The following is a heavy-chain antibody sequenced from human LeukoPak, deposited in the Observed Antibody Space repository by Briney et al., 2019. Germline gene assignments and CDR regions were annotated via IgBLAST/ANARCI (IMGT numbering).Heavy chain of an antibody. J-gene: IGHJ4*02. D-gene: IGHD6-13*01. V-gene: IGHV3-48*03. CDR1: GFTFSSYE. CDR3: ARAAWDTSSWNGYFDY. CDR2: ISSSGSSI. Sequence: GGSLRLSCVASGFTFSSYEMNWVRQAPGKGLEWVSHISSSGSSIYYADSVKGRFTVSRDNAKNSLYLQMNSLRAEDTALYYCARAAWDTSSWNGYFDYWGQGTLVTVSS.